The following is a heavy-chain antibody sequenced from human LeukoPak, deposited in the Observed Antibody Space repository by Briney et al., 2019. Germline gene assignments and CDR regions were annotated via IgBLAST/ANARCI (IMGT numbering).Heavy chain of an antibody. J-gene: IGHJ4*02. CDR1: GYTFTSYG. Sequence: ASVKVSCKASGYTFTSYGISWERQAPGQGLEWMGWISAYNGNTNYAQKLQGRVTMTTDTSTSTAYMELRSLRSDDTAVYYCARDNEVDSSGYYFLPDVVALKRFDYWGQGTLVTVSS. V-gene: IGHV1-18*01. CDR2: ISAYNGNT. D-gene: IGHD3-22*01. CDR3: ARDNEVDSSGYYFLPDVVALKRFDY.